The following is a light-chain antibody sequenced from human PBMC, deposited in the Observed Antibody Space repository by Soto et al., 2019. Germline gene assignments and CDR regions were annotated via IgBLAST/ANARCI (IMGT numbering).Light chain of an antibody. CDR1: SSDVGGYNY. CDR3: SSYTSSIL. J-gene: IGLJ2*01. V-gene: IGLV2-14*01. Sequence: QSALTQPASVSGSPGQSITISCTGTSSDVGGYNYVSWYQQHPGKAPKLMIYDVSNRPSGVSNRFSGSKSGNTASLTISGLQAADEADSYCSSYTSSILFGGGTQLTVL. CDR2: DVS.